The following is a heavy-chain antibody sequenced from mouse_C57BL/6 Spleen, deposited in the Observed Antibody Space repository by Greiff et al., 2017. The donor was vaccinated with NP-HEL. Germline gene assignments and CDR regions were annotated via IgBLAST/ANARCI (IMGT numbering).Heavy chain of an antibody. Sequence: EVQLQQSGPELVKPGASVKISCKASGYSFTGYYMNWVKQSPEKSLEWIGEINPSTGGTTYNQKFKAKATLTVDKSSSTAYMQLKSLTSEDSAVYYCARSHHYVPFAYWGQGTLVTVSA. V-gene: IGHV1-42*01. D-gene: IGHD1-2*01. J-gene: IGHJ3*01. CDR2: INPSTGGT. CDR1: GYSFTGYY. CDR3: ARSHHYVPFAY.